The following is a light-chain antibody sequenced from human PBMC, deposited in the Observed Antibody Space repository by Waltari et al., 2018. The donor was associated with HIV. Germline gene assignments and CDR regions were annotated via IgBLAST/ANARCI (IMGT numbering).Light chain of an antibody. CDR1: SSNIGLYH. V-gene: IGLV1-47*01. Sequence: QSVLTQPPSASGTPGQRVTISCSGGSSNIGLYHVYWYQQFPGTAPKLLIYRDNQRPPGVPELFSGSKSGTSASLVISGLRSEDEADYYCAAWDDRLSGLFGGGTKVTVL. CDR3: AAWDDRLSGL. J-gene: IGLJ2*01. CDR2: RDN.